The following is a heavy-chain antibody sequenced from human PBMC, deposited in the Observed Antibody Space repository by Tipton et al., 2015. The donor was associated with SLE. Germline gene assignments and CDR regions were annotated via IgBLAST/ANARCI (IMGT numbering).Heavy chain of an antibody. CDR3: ARDREIAVAGTLDAFDI. D-gene: IGHD6-19*01. J-gene: IGHJ3*02. V-gene: IGHV3-30-3*01. CDR2: ISYDGSNK. CDR1: GFTFSSYA. Sequence: SLRLSCAASGFTFSSYAMHWVRQAPGKGLEWVAVISYDGSNKYYADSVKGRFTISRDNSKNTLYLQMNSLRAEDTAVYYCARDREIAVAGTLDAFDIWGQGTMVTVSS.